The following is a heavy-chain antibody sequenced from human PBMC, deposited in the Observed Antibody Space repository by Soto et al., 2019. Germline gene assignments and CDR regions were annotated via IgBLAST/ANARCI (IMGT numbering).Heavy chain of an antibody. V-gene: IGHV4-34*01. D-gene: IGHD3-3*01. CDR2: INHSGST. Sequence: PSETLSLTCAVYGGSFSGYYWSRIRQPPGKGLEWIGEINHSGSTNYNPSLKSRVTISVDTSKNQFSLKLSSVTAADTAVYYCARGRFLEWLSRYYYYYYGMDVWGQGTTVTVSS. J-gene: IGHJ6*02. CDR1: GGSFSGYY. CDR3: ARGRFLEWLSRYYYYYYGMDV.